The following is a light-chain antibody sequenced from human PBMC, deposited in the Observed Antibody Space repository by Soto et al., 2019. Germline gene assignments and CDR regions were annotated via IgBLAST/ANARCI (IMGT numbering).Light chain of an antibody. CDR1: QSVGSY. CDR3: QQRSSWPT. CDR2: DAS. V-gene: IGKV3-11*01. Sequence: EIVLTQSPATLSLSPGERATLSCRTSQSVGSYLAWYQQKPGQAPRLLIYDASSRATGIPARFSGSGSGTDFTLTISSREPEDFAVYYCQQRSSWPTFGQGTKVEI. J-gene: IGKJ1*01.